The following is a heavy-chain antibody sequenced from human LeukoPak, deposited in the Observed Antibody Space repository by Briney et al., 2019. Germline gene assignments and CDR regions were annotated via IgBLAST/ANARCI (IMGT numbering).Heavy chain of an antibody. V-gene: IGHV3-53*01. CDR3: VREGNYYDGSGYYYVYYFDY. J-gene: IGHJ4*02. CDR2: IYSGGST. D-gene: IGHD3-22*01. Sequence: PGGSLRLSCAASGFTVSSNYMSWVRQAPGKGLEWVSVIYSGGSTYYADSVKGRFTISRDNSKNTLYLQMNSLRAEDTAVYYCVREGNYYDGSGYYYVYYFDYWGQGALVTVSS. CDR1: GFTVSSNY.